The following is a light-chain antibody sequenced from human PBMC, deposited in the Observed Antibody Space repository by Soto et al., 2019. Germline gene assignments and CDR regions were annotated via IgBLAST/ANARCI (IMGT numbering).Light chain of an antibody. Sequence: QSVLTQPASVSGSPGQSITISCTGTSSDVGGYNYVSWYQQHPGKVPKLMIFVVTNRPSGVSNRFSGSKSGNTASLTISGLQAEDEADYYCSSYTTSNTVVFGGGTKLTVL. CDR3: SSYTTSNTVV. CDR2: VVT. J-gene: IGLJ2*01. CDR1: SSDVGGYNY. V-gene: IGLV2-14*03.